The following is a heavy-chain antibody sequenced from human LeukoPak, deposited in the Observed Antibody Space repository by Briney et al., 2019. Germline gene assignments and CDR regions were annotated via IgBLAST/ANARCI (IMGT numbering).Heavy chain of an antibody. J-gene: IGHJ4*02. V-gene: IGHV1-2*02. CDR2: IYPSSGDT. D-gene: IGHD3-3*01. CDR3: AREVWHYED. CDR1: GYTFTANY. Sequence: GASVKVSCKASGYTFTANYLHWLRQAPGQGLEWMGWIYPSSGDTEYARRFQGRVTMTRDTSIGTAYMKVTRLTSDDTAVYYCAREVWHYEDWGQGTLVAVSS.